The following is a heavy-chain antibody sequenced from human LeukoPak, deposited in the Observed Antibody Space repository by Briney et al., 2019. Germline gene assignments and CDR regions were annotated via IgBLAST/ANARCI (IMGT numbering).Heavy chain of an antibody. V-gene: IGHV4-4*07. CDR3: ARGLPVYGSGSYYWFDP. CDR1: GGSISSYY. CDR2: IYTSGST. D-gene: IGHD3-10*01. Sequence: SSETLSLTCTVSGGSISSYYWSWIRQPAGKGLEWIGRIYTSGSTNYNPSLKSQVTMSVDTSKNQFSLKLSSVTAADTAVYYCARGLPVYGSGSYYWFDPWGQGTLVTVSS. J-gene: IGHJ5*02.